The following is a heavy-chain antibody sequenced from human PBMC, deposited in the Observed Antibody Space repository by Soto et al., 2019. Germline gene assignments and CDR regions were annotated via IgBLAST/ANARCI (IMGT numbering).Heavy chain of an antibody. J-gene: IGHJ6*03. CDR3: ARSPTQYSSSWYSQRMYYYYYMDV. Sequence: ASVKVSCTASGYTFTSYDINWVRQATGQGLEWMGWMNPNSGNTGYAQKFQGRVTMTRNTSISTAYMELSSLRSEDTAVYYCARSPTQYSSSWYSQRMYYYYYMDVWGKGTTVTVSS. D-gene: IGHD6-13*01. V-gene: IGHV1-8*01. CDR2: MNPNSGNT. CDR1: GYTFTSYD.